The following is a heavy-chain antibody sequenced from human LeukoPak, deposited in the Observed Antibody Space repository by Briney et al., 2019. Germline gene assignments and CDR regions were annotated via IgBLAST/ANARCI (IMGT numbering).Heavy chain of an antibody. J-gene: IGHJ4*02. CDR3: ARDLYPGNDYGDSKQSDY. CDR2: ISPYNDNT. D-gene: IGHD4-17*01. V-gene: IGHV1-18*01. CDR1: GYTFTSYG. Sequence: ASVKVSCKASGYTFTSYGISWVRQAPGQGLEWMGWISPYNDNTNYAQMLQGRVSITTDTSTSTAYMELRSLRSDDTAVYYCARDLYPGNDYGDSKQSDYWGQGTLVTVSS.